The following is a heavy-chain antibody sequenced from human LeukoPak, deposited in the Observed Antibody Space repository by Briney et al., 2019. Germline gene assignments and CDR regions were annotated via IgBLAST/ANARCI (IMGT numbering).Heavy chain of an antibody. CDR3: ARGFVDYYDSSGYYGNWFDP. CDR1: GGTFISYA. CDR2: IIPIFGTA. V-gene: IGHV1-69*06. Sequence: ASVKVSYKASGGTFISYAISWVRQAPGQGLEWMGGIIPIFGTANYAQKFQGRVTITADKSTSTAYMELSSLRSEDTAVYYCARGFVDYYDSSGYYGNWFDPWGQGTLVTVSS. D-gene: IGHD3-22*01. J-gene: IGHJ5*02.